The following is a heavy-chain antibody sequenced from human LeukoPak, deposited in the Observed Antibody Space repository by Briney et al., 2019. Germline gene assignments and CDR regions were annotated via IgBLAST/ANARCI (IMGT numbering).Heavy chain of an antibody. Sequence: ASVKVSCKASGYTFTSYDINWVRQATGQGLEWMGWMNPNSGNTGYAQKFQGRVTITRNTSISTAYMELSSLRSEDTAVYYCARAPLPGYSSSWGYYYYYMDVWGKGTTVTISS. CDR1: GYTFTSYD. J-gene: IGHJ6*03. CDR2: MNPNSGNT. D-gene: IGHD6-13*01. V-gene: IGHV1-8*03. CDR3: ARAPLPGYSSSWGYYYYYMDV.